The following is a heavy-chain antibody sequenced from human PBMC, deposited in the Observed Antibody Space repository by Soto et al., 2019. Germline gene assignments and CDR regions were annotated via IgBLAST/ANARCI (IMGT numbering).Heavy chain of an antibody. CDR2: IYYSGST. CDR3: ARQDIVLMVNANDY. J-gene: IGHJ4*02. D-gene: IGHD2-8*01. V-gene: IGHV4-39*01. CDR1: GGSIRSSSYY. Sequence: SETLSLSCTVSGGSIRSSSYYWGWIRQPPGKGLEWIGSIYYSGSTYYNPSLKSRVTISVDTSKNQFSLKLSSVTAADTAVYYCARQDIVLMVNANDYWAQGTLVTVS.